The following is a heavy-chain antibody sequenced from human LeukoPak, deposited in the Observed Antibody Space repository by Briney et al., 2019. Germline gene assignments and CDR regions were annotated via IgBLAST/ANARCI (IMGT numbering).Heavy chain of an antibody. J-gene: IGHJ5*02. CDR2: IKSKTDGGTT. V-gene: IGHV3-15*01. CDR1: GFTFSNAW. D-gene: IGHD2-2*01. Sequence: GGSLRLSCAASGFTFSNAWMSWVRQAPGKGLEWVGRIKSKTDGGTTDYAAPVKGRFTISRDDSKNTLYLQMNSLKTEDTAVYYCTTEGGSCSSTSCYGFDWFDPWGQGTLVTVSS. CDR3: TTEGGSCSSTSCYGFDWFDP.